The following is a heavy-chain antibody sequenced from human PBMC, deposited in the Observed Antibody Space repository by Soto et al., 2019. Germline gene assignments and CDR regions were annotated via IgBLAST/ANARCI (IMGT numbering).Heavy chain of an antibody. CDR3: ARVALLDPVDAFHI. CDR1: GFTVSSNY. Sequence: EVQLVESGGGLVQPGVSLRLSCAASGFTVSSNYMSWVRQAPGKGLEWVSVIYSGGSTYYADSVKGRFTISRDNSKNTLYLQMNSLRVEDTAVYYCARVALLDPVDAFHIWGQGTMVTVSS. J-gene: IGHJ3*02. CDR2: IYSGGST. V-gene: IGHV3-66*01. D-gene: IGHD3-10*01.